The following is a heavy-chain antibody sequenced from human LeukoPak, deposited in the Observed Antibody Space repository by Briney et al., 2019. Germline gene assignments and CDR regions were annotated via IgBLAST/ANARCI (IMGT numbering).Heavy chain of an antibody. J-gene: IGHJ3*02. CDR2: IYCSGRT. CDR3: ARWTDNRYGSGAFDI. CDR1: AGSLSSYY. Sequence: SETLSLTCAVSAGSLSSYYARWLRQPPGKGREWVVYIYCSGRTNYNPPLKSRVTISVDTSKNQFSLKLSSVTAADTAVYYCARWTDNRYGSGAFDIWGQGTMVTVSS. D-gene: IGHD3-10*01. V-gene: IGHV4-59*01.